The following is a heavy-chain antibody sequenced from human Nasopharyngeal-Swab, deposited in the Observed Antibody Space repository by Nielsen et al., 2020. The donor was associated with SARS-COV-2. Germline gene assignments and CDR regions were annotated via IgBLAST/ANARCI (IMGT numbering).Heavy chain of an antibody. CDR1: GYTFTIYG. V-gene: IGHV1-18*01. Sequence: ASVKVSCKASGYTFTIYGINWVRQAPGQGLEWMGWISADNGETNYGQRFQDRVSTTTDTSTTTAYLELRSLRFDDTAVYYCVRDHQTVLTTSTDDFWGQGTLVTVSS. CDR2: ISADNGET. J-gene: IGHJ4*02. D-gene: IGHD4/OR15-4a*01. CDR3: VRDHQTVLTTSTDDF.